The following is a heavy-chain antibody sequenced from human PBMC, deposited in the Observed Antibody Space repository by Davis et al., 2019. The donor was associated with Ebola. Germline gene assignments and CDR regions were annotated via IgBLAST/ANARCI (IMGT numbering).Heavy chain of an antibody. CDR3: ARDATGIWGFGH. CDR1: GFDFSDFY. J-gene: IGHJ5*02. D-gene: IGHD3-16*01. CDR2: ISGPSNDI. V-gene: IGHV3-11*01. Sequence: PGGSLRLSCAASGFDFSDFYMSWVRQAPGKGLEWLSFISGPSNDIYYADSVEGRFTISRDNAKNTLYLQMSSLRPEDTAVYYCARDATGIWGFGHWGQGALVTVSS.